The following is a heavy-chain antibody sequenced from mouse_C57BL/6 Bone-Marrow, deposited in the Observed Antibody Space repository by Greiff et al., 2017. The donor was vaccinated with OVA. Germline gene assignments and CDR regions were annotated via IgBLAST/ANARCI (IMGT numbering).Heavy chain of an antibody. CDR3: ARAQVVAFDY. D-gene: IGHD1-1*01. Sequence: QVQLKQPGAELVMPGASVKLSCKASGYTFTSYWMHWVKQRPGQGLEWIGEIDPSDSYTNYNQKFKGKSTLTVDKSSSTAYMQLSSLTSEDSAVYYCARAQVVAFDYWGQGTTLTVSS. J-gene: IGHJ2*01. CDR1: GYTFTSYW. V-gene: IGHV1-69*01. CDR2: IDPSDSYT.